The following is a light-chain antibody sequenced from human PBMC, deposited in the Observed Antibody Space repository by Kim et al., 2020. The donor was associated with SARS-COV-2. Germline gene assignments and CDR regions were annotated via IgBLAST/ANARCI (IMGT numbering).Light chain of an antibody. CDR3: QQYYDFPRT. CDR2: AAS. J-gene: IGKJ1*01. V-gene: IGKV1-8*01. Sequence: ASTGDRVTITCRASQAISSYLAWYQQKPGKAPKLLMYAASTLQSGVPSRFSGSGSGTEFTLTISCLQSEDFATYYCQQYYDFPRTFGQGTKVEIK. CDR1: QAISSY.